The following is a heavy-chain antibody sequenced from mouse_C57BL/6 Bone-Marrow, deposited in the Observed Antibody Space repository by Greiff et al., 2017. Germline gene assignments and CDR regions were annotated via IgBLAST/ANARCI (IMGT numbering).Heavy chain of an antibody. D-gene: IGHD1-1*01. CDR1: GYTFTDYY. Sequence: QVQLQQSGAELVRPGASVKLSCKASGYTFTDYYINWVKQRPGQGLEWIARIYPGSGNTYYNEKFKGKATLTAEKSSSTAYMQLSSLTSEDSAVYFCARDYGSSYYWYFDVWGTGTTVTVSS. CDR3: ARDYGSSYYWYFDV. CDR2: IYPGSGNT. J-gene: IGHJ1*03. V-gene: IGHV1-76*01.